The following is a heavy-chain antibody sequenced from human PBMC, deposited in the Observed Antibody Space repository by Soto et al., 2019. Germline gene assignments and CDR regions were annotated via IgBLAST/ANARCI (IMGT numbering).Heavy chain of an antibody. CDR3: AREGIAVAYFDY. CDR2: IYYSGST. V-gene: IGHV4-31*03. J-gene: IGHJ4*02. CDR1: GGSISNGDYY. D-gene: IGHD6-19*01. Sequence: QVQLQESGPGLVKPSQTLSLTCTVSGGSISNGDYYWSWIRQHPGKGLEWIGYIYYSGSTYDNPSLKSRVTISVDTSKNQFSLKLSSVTAADTAVYYCAREGIAVAYFDYWGQGTLFTVSS.